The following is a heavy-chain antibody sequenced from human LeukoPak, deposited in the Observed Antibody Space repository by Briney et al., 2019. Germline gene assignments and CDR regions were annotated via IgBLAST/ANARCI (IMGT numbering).Heavy chain of an antibody. CDR3: ASNWPYYYDSSGYWWFDP. CDR2: INPNSGGT. Sequence: ASVKVSCKASGYTFTGYYMHWVRQAPGQGLEWMGRINPNSGGTNYAQKFQGRVTMTRDTSISTAYMELSRLRSDDTAVYYCASNWPYYYDSSGYWWFDPWGQGTLVTVSS. J-gene: IGHJ5*02. V-gene: IGHV1-2*06. CDR1: GYTFTGYY. D-gene: IGHD3-22*01.